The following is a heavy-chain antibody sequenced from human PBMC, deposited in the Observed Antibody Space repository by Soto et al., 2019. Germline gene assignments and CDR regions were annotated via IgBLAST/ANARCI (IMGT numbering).Heavy chain of an antibody. CDR1: GFTFSSYW. Sequence: GGSLRLSCAASGFTFSSYWMSWVRQAPGKGLEWVANIKQDGSEKYYVNSVKGRFTISRDNAKNSLYLQMNSLRAEDTAVYYCARDFNWNALPRAFDIWGQGTMVTVSS. CDR3: ARDFNWNALPRAFDI. D-gene: IGHD1-1*01. J-gene: IGHJ3*02. CDR2: IKQDGSEK. V-gene: IGHV3-7*05.